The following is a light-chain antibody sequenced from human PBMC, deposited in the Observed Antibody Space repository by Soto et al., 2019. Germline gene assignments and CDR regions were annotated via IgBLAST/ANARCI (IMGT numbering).Light chain of an antibody. J-gene: IGLJ2*01. CDR3: QYYDGNLSVV. V-gene: IGLV1-40*01. Sequence: QSVLTQPPSVSGAPGQRVTISCTGSSSNIGTGYDVHWYQQLPGTAPKLLIYGNSNRPSGVPDRFSGSKSGTSASLAITGLQAEDEADYYCQYYDGNLSVVFGGGTKLTVL. CDR1: SSNIGTGYD. CDR2: GNS.